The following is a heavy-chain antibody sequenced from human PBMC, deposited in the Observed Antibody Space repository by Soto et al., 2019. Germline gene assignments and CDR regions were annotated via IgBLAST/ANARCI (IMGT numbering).Heavy chain of an antibody. Sequence: QVQLQESGPGLVKPSQTLSLTCTVSGGSISSGGYYWSWIRQHPGKGLEWIGYIYYSGSTYYNPSLKSRVTISVDTPKNQFPLKLSSVTAADTAVYYCARGVTMVRGVIHTPYFDYWGQGTLVTVSS. CDR1: GGSISSGGYY. V-gene: IGHV4-31*03. D-gene: IGHD3-10*01. J-gene: IGHJ4*02. CDR3: ARGVTMVRGVIHTPYFDY. CDR2: IYYSGST.